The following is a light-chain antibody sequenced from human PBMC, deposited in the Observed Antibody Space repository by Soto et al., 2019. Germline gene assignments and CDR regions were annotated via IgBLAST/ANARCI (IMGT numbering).Light chain of an antibody. CDR3: CSYAGDYSYV. V-gene: IGLV2-11*01. CDR1: SSDVGNYDY. Sequence: QSALTQPRSVSGSPGQSVTISCTGTSSDVGNYDYVSWYQQHPGKAPKFMIYDVTKRPSGVPDRFSGSKSGNTAFLTISGLQAEDEADYYCCSYAGDYSYVFGSGTKVTVL. J-gene: IGLJ1*01. CDR2: DVT.